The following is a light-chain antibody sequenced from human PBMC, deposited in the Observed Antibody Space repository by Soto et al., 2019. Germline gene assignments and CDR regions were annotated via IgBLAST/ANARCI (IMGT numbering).Light chain of an antibody. CDR2: GAS. CDR1: QSVSSN. V-gene: IGKV3-15*01. Sequence: EIVMTQSPATLSVSPGERATLSCRASQSVSSNLAWYQQKAGQAPRLLIYGASTRATGIPTRFSGSGSGTEFTLTISSLQSEDFAVYYWHQYNNWPPFTFGPGTKVDIK. J-gene: IGKJ3*01. CDR3: HQYNNWPPFT.